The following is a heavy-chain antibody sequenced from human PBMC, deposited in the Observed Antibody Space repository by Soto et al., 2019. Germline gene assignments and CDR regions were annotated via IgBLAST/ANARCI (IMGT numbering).Heavy chain of an antibody. D-gene: IGHD1-26*01. J-gene: IGHJ4*02. V-gene: IGHV1-69*01. CDR1: GGTFSSYA. CDR3: ARGGSGSYDDHFDY. Sequence: QVQLVQSVAEVKKPGSSVRVSCKASGGTFSSYAMNWVRQAPGQGLEWMGGIIPIFGTANYAQQFQGRFTITADESTSTAYMELSSLRSEDTAVYYCARGGSGSYDDHFDYWGQGTLVTVSS. CDR2: IIPIFGTA.